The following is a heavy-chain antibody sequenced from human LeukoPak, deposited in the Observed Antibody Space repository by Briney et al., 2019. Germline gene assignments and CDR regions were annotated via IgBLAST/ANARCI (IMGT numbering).Heavy chain of an antibody. CDR3: AKDHLGYCSSTSCSGGSDY. D-gene: IGHD2-2*01. CDR2: IRYDGSDK. Sequence: GWSLRLSCAASGSTFSSYGMHWVHQAPGKGLEWVAFIRYDGSDKYYADSVKGRFTISRDNSKNTLYLQMNSLRAEDTAVYYCAKDHLGYCSSTSCSGGSDYWGQGTLVTVSS. CDR1: GSTFSSYG. J-gene: IGHJ4*02. V-gene: IGHV3-30*02.